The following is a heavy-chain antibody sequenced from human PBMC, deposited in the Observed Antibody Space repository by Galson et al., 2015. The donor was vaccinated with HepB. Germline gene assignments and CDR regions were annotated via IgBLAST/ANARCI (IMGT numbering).Heavy chain of an antibody. CDR3: ATVKGYYESWWFDP. CDR2: FDPEDGET. D-gene: IGHD3-22*01. CDR1: GYTLTELS. J-gene: IGHJ5*02. Sequence: SVKVSCKVSGYTLTELSMHWVRQAPGKGLEWMGGFDPEDGETIYAQKFQGRVTMTEDTSTDTAYMELSSLRSEDTAVYYCATVKGYYESWWFDPWGQGTLVTVSS. V-gene: IGHV1-24*01.